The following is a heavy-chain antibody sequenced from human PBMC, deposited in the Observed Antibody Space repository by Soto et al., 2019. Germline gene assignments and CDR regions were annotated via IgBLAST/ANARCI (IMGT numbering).Heavy chain of an antibody. CDR1: GGTFSSYA. Sequence: GASVKVSCKASGGTFSSYAISWVRQAPGQGLEWMGGITPIFGTANYAQKFQGRVTITADESTSTAYMELSSLRSEDTAVYYCARHDGSGSYYNALDYYYGMDVWGQGTTVTVSS. CDR2: ITPIFGTA. V-gene: IGHV1-69*13. CDR3: ARHDGSGSYYNALDYYYGMDV. D-gene: IGHD3-10*01. J-gene: IGHJ6*02.